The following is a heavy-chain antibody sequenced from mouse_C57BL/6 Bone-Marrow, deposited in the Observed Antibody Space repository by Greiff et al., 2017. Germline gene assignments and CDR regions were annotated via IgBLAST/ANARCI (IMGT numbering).Heavy chain of an antibody. Sequence: EVQVVESGGGLVQPGGSLKLSCAASGFTFSDYGMAWVRQAPRKGPEWVAFISNLAYSIYYADTVPGRFIISRENAKNTLYLEMSSQRSEDTAMYYCARYDYDGYAMDYWGQGTSGTGSS. J-gene: IGHJ4*01. CDR2: ISNLAYSI. CDR3: ARYDYDGYAMDY. D-gene: IGHD2-4*01. V-gene: IGHV5-15*01. CDR1: GFTFSDYG.